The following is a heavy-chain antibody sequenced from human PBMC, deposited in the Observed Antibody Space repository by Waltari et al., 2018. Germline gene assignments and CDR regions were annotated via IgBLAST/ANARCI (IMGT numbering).Heavy chain of an antibody. CDR2: IYNGGNT. CDR3: ARVIRDGPSGFYGIAAFDL. CDR1: GFTISNNY. J-gene: IGHJ3*01. Sequence: DVQLVETGGGLIQPGGSLRLSCSVSGFTISNNYMTWVRQTPAKGLEWVSVIYNGGNTYYAASVTGRFTISRDSINNTLFLQMNNLRAEDTAIYYCARVIRDGPSGFYGIAAFDLWGQGTMVTVSS. D-gene: IGHD3-22*01. V-gene: IGHV3-53*02.